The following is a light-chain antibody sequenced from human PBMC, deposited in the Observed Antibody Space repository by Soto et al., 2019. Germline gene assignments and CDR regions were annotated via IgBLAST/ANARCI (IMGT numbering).Light chain of an antibody. J-gene: IGKJ1*01. V-gene: IGKV1-5*01. CDR2: AAS. CDR3: QQYDSYSRT. CDR1: QDISGW. Sequence: DFQTSQHPSTLSASLGDRVTLTCRASQDISGWFAWYQQKPGEVPKLLIYAASVLQRGVPSRFSGSGSGTEFTLTIGSLQPDDFATYYCQQYDSYSRTFGQGTKVDI.